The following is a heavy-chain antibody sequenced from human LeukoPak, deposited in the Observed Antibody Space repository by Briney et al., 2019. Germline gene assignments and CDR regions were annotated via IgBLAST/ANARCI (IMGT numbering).Heavy chain of an antibody. CDR1: GFTFSSYA. V-gene: IGHV3-23*01. Sequence: GGPLRLSCAASGFTFSSYAMSWVRQAPGKGLEWVSAISGSGGSTYYADSVKGRFTISKDNSKNTLYLQMNSLRAEDTAVYYCAKGRVAAASAGSYWGQGTLVTVSS. J-gene: IGHJ4*02. CDR2: ISGSGGST. CDR3: AKGRVAAASAGSY. D-gene: IGHD6-13*01.